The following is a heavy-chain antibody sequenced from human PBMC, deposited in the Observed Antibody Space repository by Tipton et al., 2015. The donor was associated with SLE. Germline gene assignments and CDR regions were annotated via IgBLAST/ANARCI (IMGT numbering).Heavy chain of an antibody. CDR1: GGSISIGGYS. CDR3: ARDEYRYDGTGYHLLGHFDY. Sequence: LSLTCAVSGGSISIGGYSWSWLRQHPGRGLEWIGYVFYSGRTYYNPSLKSRVTISVDTSKNQFSLKLSSVTAADTAVYYCARDEYRYDGTGYHLLGHFDYWGQGTLVTVSS. D-gene: IGHD3-22*01. V-gene: IGHV4-31*11. J-gene: IGHJ4*02. CDR2: VFYSGRT.